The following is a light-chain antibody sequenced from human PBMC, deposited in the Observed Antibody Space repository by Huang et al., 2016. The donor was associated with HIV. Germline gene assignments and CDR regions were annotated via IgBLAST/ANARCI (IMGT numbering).Light chain of an antibody. CDR1: RDISTF. CDR2: AAS. V-gene: IGKV1-27*01. J-gene: IGKJ1*01. CDR3: QKYDSAPRT. Sequence: MTQSPPSLSASIGDRVTLTWRASRDISTFLAWYQQKPGKPPRLLIYAASILHSGVPSRFSGGGSGTNFTLTISSLQPEDVANYYCQKYDSAPRTFGQGTKVEL.